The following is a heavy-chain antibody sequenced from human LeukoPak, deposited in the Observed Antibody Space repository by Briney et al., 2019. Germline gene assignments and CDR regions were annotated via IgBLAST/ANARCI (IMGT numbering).Heavy chain of an antibody. Sequence: GGSLRLSCAASGFTFSSYAMSWVRQAPGKGLEWVSAISGSGGSTYYADSVKGRFTISRDNSKNTLYLQMNSLRAEDTAVYYCAKGTDIVVVPAAIPLYYYMDVWGKGTTVTVSS. V-gene: IGHV3-23*01. CDR1: GFTFSSYA. J-gene: IGHJ6*03. CDR3: AKGTDIVVVPAAIPLYYYMDV. CDR2: ISGSGGST. D-gene: IGHD2-2*02.